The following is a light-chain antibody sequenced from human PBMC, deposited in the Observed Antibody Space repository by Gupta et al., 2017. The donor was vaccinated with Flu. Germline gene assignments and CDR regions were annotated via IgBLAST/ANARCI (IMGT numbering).Light chain of an antibody. CDR3: QQDYSTPYT. V-gene: IGKV4-1*01. CDR1: QSILKSSTNKRY. Sequence: DIVMTQSPASLAVSLGERATINCRSTQSILKSSTNKRYLAWYQQKPGQPPKLLFYWASAREYGVPDRFSGSGSATDFTLTISSLQAEDVAVYYCQQDYSTPYTFGQGTKLEI. J-gene: IGKJ2*01. CDR2: WAS.